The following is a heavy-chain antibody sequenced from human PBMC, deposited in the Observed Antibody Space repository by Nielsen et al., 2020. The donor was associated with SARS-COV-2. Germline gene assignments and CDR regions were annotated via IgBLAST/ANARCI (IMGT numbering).Heavy chain of an antibody. D-gene: IGHD3-10*01. CDR3: ARGRGVGSTSFDY. V-gene: IGHV3-20*04. J-gene: IGHJ4*02. CDR1: GFTFSTYG. Sequence: GESLKISCAASGFTFSTYGMSWVRQAPGKGLEWVTGINWNGGSTTYVDSVKGRFTISRDNAKNSLYLQMNSLRAEDTALYYCARGRGVGSTSFDYWGQGTLVTVSS. CDR2: INWNGGST.